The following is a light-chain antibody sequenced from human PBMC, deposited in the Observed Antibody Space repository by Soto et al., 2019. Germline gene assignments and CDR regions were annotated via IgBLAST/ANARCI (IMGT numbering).Light chain of an antibody. J-gene: IGKJ4*01. Sequence: DIQMTQSPSSLSASVGDRVTITCRASQGIRNYLAWYQQKPGKVPKLLIYGASTLQSGVPSRFSGSESGTDFTLTISSLQPEDVATYYCQKYNRAPLTFGGGTKVELK. CDR3: QKYNRAPLT. V-gene: IGKV1-27*01. CDR1: QGIRNY. CDR2: GAS.